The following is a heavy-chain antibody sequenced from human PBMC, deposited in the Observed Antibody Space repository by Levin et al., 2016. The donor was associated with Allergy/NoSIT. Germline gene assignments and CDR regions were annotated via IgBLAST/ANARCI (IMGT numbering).Heavy chain of an antibody. Sequence: VRQMPGKGLEWMGIIYPGDSDTRYSPSFQGQVTISADKSISTAYLQWSSLKASDTAMYYCARLRGRGPDCSSTSWNRPCENWFDPWGQGTLVTVSS. CDR3: ARLRGRGPDCSSTSWNRPCENWFDP. CDR2: IYPGDSDT. J-gene: IGHJ5*02. V-gene: IGHV5-51*01. D-gene: IGHD2-2*01.